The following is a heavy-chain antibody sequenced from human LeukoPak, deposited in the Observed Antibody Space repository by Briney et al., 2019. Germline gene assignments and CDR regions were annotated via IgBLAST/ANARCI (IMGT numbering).Heavy chain of an antibody. J-gene: IGHJ3*02. Sequence: SETLSLTCAVYGGSFSGYYWSWIRQPPGKGLEWIGEINHSGSTSYNPSLKSRVTISVDTSKNQFSLKLSSVTAADTAVYYCARVRQLGPLDAFDIWGQGTMVTVSS. CDR2: INHSGST. D-gene: IGHD6-6*01. CDR3: ARVRQLGPLDAFDI. V-gene: IGHV4-34*01. CDR1: GGSFSGYY.